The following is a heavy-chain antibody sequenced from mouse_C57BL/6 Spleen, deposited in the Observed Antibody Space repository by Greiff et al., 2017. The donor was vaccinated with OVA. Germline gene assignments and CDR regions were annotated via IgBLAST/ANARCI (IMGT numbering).Heavy chain of an antibody. CDR1: GYTFTSYW. J-gene: IGHJ3*01. CDR3: ARGSSGPAWFAY. Sequence: QVQLQQPGAELVRPGSSVKLSCKASGYTFTSYWMHWVKQRPIQGLEWIGNIDPSDSETHYNQKFKDKATLTVDKSSSTAYMQLSSLTSEDSAVYYCARGSSGPAWFAYWGQGTLVTVSA. D-gene: IGHD3-2*02. CDR2: IDPSDSET. V-gene: IGHV1-52*01.